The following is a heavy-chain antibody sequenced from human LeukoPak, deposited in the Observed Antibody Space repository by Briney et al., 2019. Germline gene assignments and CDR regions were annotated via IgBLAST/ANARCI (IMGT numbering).Heavy chain of an antibody. J-gene: IGHJ4*02. CDR3: ARGGVDHYGSGTYYLMYYFDY. CDR2: ISGSGGAT. V-gene: IGHV3-23*01. Sequence: GGTLRLPCAASGFTFNSYGMSWVRQAPGKGLEWVSGISGSGGATSYADSVKGRFTVSRDDPHNTLYLQMNSVRAEDTAVYFCARGGVDHYGSGTYYLMYYFDYWGQGTLVTVSS. D-gene: IGHD3-10*01. CDR1: GFTFNSYG.